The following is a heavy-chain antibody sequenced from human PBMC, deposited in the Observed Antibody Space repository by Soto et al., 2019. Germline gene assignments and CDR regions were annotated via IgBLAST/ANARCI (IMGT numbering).Heavy chain of an antibody. CDR1: GDNFTSYW. J-gene: IGHJ4*02. V-gene: IGHV5-51*01. Sequence: VESQTLSCSGSGDNFTSYWIGWVRQMPGKGLEWMGIIYPGDSDTRYSPSFQGQVTISPDKSISTAYLQWSSLKASDTAMYYCARWTSGIAAAGTSNPLGYWGQGTLVTVSS. CDR2: IYPGDSDT. D-gene: IGHD6-13*01. CDR3: ARWTSGIAAAGTSNPLGY.